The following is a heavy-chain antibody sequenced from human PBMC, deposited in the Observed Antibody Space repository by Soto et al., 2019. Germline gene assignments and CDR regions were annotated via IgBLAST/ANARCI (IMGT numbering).Heavy chain of an antibody. D-gene: IGHD3-9*01. J-gene: IGHJ2*01. CDR3: ARESHDIFAGPPLVWYFDL. V-gene: IGHV4-34*01. Sequence: QVQLQQWGAGPFRPLETLSLTCGVYGGSFRGYYWAWIRQSPGKGLEWIGEINDSGPMNYNPSLKSGVSSSVDASKDHYFLKLRSVTAADTAVYYFARESHDIFAGPPLVWYFDLWGRRTLVTV. CDR1: GGSFRGYY. CDR2: INDSGPM.